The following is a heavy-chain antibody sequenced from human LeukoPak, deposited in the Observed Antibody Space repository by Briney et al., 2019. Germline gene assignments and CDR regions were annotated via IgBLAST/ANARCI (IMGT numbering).Heavy chain of an antibody. D-gene: IGHD2/OR15-2a*01. CDR1: GFTFSDYY. CDR3: AKSLSRLYYYYGMDV. Sequence: GGSLRLSCAASGFTFSDYYMSWIRQAPGKGLEWVSYISSSGSTIYYADSVKGRFTISRDNAKNSLYLQMNSLRAEDTAVYYCAKSLSRLYYYYGMDVWGQGTTVTVSS. J-gene: IGHJ6*02. CDR2: ISSSGSTI. V-gene: IGHV3-11*01.